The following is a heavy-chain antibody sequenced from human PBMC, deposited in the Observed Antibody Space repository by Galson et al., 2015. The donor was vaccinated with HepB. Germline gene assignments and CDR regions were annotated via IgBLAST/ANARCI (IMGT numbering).Heavy chain of an antibody. J-gene: IGHJ4*02. CDR2: IIPIFGTA. V-gene: IGHV1-69*13. Sequence: SVKVSCKASGGTFSSYAISWVRQAPGQGLEWMGGIIPIFGTADYAQKFQGRVTITADESTSTAYMELSSLRSEDTAVYYCASSDMRDGYNYYFDYWGQGTLVTVSS. CDR3: ASSDMRDGYNYYFDY. CDR1: GGTFSSYA. D-gene: IGHD5-24*01.